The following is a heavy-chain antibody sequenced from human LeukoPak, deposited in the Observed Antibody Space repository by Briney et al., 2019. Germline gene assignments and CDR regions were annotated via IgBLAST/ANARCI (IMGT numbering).Heavy chain of an antibody. V-gene: IGHV4-4*07. Sequence: SETLSLTCTVSGGSISSYYWSWIRQPAGKGLEWIGRIYTSGSTNYNPPLKSRVTMSVDTSKNQFSLKLSSVTAADKAVYYCARGYLYYDSSGWLDYWGQGTLVTVSS. CDR1: GGSISSYY. CDR3: ARGYLYYDSSGWLDY. J-gene: IGHJ4*02. CDR2: IYTSGST. D-gene: IGHD3-22*01.